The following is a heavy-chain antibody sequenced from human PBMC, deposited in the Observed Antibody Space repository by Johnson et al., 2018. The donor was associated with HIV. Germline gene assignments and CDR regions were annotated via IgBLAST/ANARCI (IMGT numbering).Heavy chain of an antibody. V-gene: IGHV3-30*04. CDR1: GFTFSSYA. CDR3: AKDFVTHGAFDI. CDR2: ISYDETYK. D-gene: IGHD2-21*01. J-gene: IGHJ3*02. Sequence: HVQLVESGGGVVQPGRSLRLSCAASGFTFSSYAMHWVRQAPGKGLEWVAVISYDETYKDYADSVKGRFTISRDNSKNTLYLQMNSLRAEDTAVYYCAKDFVTHGAFDIWGQGTMVTVSS.